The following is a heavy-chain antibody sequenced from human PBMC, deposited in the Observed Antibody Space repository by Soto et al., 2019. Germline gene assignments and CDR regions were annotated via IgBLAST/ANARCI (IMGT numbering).Heavy chain of an antibody. CDR2: ISSSGSTI. D-gene: IGHD6-19*01. CDR1: GFTFSSYE. V-gene: IGHV3-48*03. CDR3: ASSPQLSSGWEAHRWVSRHDFDN. Sequence: GGTLRLSCAAYGFTFSSYEMNWVRQAPGKGMEWVSYISSSGSTIYYASSVKGRFTISRDNAKNSRYLPKNSQRSEDTAVYYCASSPQLSSGWEAHRWVSRHDFDNWGQGTLVTVSS. J-gene: IGHJ4*02.